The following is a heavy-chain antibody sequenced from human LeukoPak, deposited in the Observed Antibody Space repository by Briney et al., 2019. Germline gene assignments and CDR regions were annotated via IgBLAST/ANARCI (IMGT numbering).Heavy chain of an antibody. CDR2: ISGSGGST. J-gene: IGHJ4*02. V-gene: IGHV3-23*01. CDR1: GLTFSSYA. D-gene: IGHD1-26*01. CDR3: VRGGFYRYSGTSGDY. Sequence: PGGSLRLSCAASGLTFSSYAMSWVRQAPGKGLEWVSAISGSGGSTYYADSVKGRFTISRDNSKNTLYLQMNSLRAEDTAVYYCVRGGFYRYSGTSGDYWGQGSQVTVSS.